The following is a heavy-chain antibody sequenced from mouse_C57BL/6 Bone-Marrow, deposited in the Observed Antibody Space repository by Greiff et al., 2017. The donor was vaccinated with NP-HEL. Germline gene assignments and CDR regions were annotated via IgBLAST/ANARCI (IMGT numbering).Heavy chain of an antibody. D-gene: IGHD6-1*01. V-gene: IGHV14-3*01. Sequence: EVQLQESVAELVRPGASVKLSCTASGFNIKNTYMHWVKQRPEQGLEWIGRIDPANGNTKYAPKFQGKANITADTSSNPAYLQLRRLPSEDSAHYSCARQRQGFAYWGSETLGTVPS. J-gene: IGHJ3*01. CDR3: ARQRQGFAY. CDR1: GFNIKNTY. CDR2: IDPANGNT.